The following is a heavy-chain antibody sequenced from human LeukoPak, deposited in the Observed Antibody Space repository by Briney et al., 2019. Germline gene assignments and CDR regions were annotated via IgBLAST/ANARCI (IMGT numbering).Heavy chain of an antibody. J-gene: IGHJ6*03. D-gene: IGHD6-13*01. CDR2: IIPIFGTA. Sequence: SVKVSCKASGGTFSSYAISWVRQAPGQGLEWMGGIIPIFGTANYARKFQGRVTITTDESTSTAYMELSSLRSEDTAVYYCARTTLGSSWYYYYYMDVWGKGTTVTVSS. CDR1: GGTFSSYA. CDR3: ARTTLGSSWYYYYYMDV. V-gene: IGHV1-69*05.